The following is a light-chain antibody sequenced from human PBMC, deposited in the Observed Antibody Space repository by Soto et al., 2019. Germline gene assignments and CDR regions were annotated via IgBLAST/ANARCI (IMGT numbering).Light chain of an antibody. V-gene: IGLV2-11*01. CDR3: CSYAGGSYV. Sequence: QSALTHPRSVSGSPGQSVAISCTGTSSDVGGYNYVSWYQHHPGKAPKVMIYDVNKRPSGVPDRFSGSKSGNTASPTISGLQAEDEADFYCCSYAGGSYVFGTGTKVTVL. J-gene: IGLJ1*01. CDR1: SSDVGGYNY. CDR2: DVN.